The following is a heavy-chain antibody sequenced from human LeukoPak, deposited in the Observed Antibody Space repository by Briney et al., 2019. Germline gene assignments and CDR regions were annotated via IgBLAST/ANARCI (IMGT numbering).Heavy chain of an antibody. CDR1: GFTFSSYW. CDR2: ISGSGGTT. D-gene: IGHD3-3*01. V-gene: IGHV3-23*01. J-gene: IGHJ6*02. CDR3: ASIWGLEWLSRGYYYYGMDV. Sequence: TGGSLRLSCAASGFTFSSYWMSWVRQAPGKGLEWVSAISGSGGTTYYADSVEGRFTISRDNSKSTLYLQMNSLRAEDTAVYYCASIWGLEWLSRGYYYYGMDVWGQGTTVTVSS.